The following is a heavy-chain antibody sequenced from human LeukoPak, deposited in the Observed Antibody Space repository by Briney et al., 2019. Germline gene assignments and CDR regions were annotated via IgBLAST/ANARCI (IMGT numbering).Heavy chain of an antibody. V-gene: IGHV3-15*01. CDR1: GFPVSNAW. CDR2: IKSKTDGGAT. Sequence: RTGGSLRLSCATSGFPVSNAWMSWVRQAPGKGLEWVGRIKSKTDGGATDYAAPVKGRFTISRDDSKNTLYLQMNSLKTEDTAVYFCTTRSSSWYGCWGQGTLVTVSS. J-gene: IGHJ5*01. CDR3: TTRSSSWYGC. D-gene: IGHD6-13*01.